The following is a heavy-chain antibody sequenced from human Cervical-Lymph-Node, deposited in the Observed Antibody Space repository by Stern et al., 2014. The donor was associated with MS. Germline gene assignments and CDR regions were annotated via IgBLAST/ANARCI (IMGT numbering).Heavy chain of an antibody. CDR1: GFTFSSFW. J-gene: IGHJ4*02. CDR3: ARGVLGSNDY. D-gene: IGHD1-26*01. V-gene: IGHV3-74*02. Sequence: EVQLVESGGGLVQPGGSLRLSCAASGFTFSSFWMYWVRQAPGKGLVWVSRINTDGTTTSYADSVKGRFTISRDNAKNTLYLQMNSLGVEDTAVYYCARGVLGSNDYWGQGTLVAVSS. CDR2: INTDGTTT.